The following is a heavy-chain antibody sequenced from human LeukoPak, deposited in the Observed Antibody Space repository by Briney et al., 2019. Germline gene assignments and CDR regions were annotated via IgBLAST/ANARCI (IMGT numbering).Heavy chain of an antibody. V-gene: IGHV3-23*01. CDR1: GFTFSSYA. Sequence: RTGGSLRLSCAASGFTFSSYAMSWVRQAPGKGLEWVSAISGSGGSTYYADSVKGRFTISRDNSKNTLYLQMNSLRGEDTAVYYCAKDGDGYNPPFDYWGQGTLGTVSS. D-gene: IGHD5-24*01. J-gene: IGHJ4*02. CDR3: AKDGDGYNPPFDY. CDR2: ISGSGGST.